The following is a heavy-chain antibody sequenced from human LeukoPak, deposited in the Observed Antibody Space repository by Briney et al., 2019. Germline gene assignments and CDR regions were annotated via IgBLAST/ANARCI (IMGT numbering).Heavy chain of an antibody. J-gene: IGHJ4*02. V-gene: IGHV3-23*01. CDR2: ISGSGGST. CDR3: AKDLTPPDYYDSSGYSDY. CDR1: GFTFSSYA. D-gene: IGHD3-22*01. Sequence: GGSLRLSCAASGFTFSSYAMSWVRQAPGKVLEWVSAISGSGGSTYYADSVKGRFTISRDNSKNTLYLQMSSLRAEDTAVYYCAKDLTPPDYYDSSGYSDYWGQGTLVTVSS.